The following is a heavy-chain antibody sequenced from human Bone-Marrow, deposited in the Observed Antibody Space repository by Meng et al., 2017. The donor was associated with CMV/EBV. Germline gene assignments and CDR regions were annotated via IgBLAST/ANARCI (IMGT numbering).Heavy chain of an antibody. CDR1: GFTFSRYA. CDR3: ARDIREGSGSYWSSYYYYYGMDV. D-gene: IGHD3-10*01. V-gene: IGHV3-30-3*01. J-gene: IGHJ6*02. Sequence: GSSLRLSCAASGFTFSRYAMHWVRQAPGKGLEWVAVISYDGSNKYYADSVKGRFTISRDNSKNTLYLQMNSLRAEDTAVYYCARDIREGSGSYWSSYYYYYGMDVWGQGTTVTVSS. CDR2: ISYDGSNK.